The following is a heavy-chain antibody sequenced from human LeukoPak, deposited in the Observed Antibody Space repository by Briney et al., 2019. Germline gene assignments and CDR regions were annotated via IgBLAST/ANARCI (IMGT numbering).Heavy chain of an antibody. D-gene: IGHD1-26*01. Sequence: SETLSPTCAVYGGSFSGYYWSWIRQPPGKGLEWIGEINHSGSTNYNPSLKSRVTISVDTSKNQFSLKLRSVTAADTAVYYCARGYSGSPRYYYYYGMDVWGQGTTVTVSS. J-gene: IGHJ6*02. CDR3: ARGYSGSPRYYYYYGMDV. CDR1: GGSFSGYY. CDR2: INHSGST. V-gene: IGHV4-34*01.